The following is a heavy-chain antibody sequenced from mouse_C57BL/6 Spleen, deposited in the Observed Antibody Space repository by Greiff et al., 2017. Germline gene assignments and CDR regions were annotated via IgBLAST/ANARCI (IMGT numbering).Heavy chain of an antibody. CDR3: ASLDSSGYY. CDR2: ISSGGSYT. D-gene: IGHD3-2*02. Sequence: EVNLVESGGDLVKPGGYLKLSCAASGFTFSSYGMSWVRQTPDKRLEWVATISSGGSYTYYPDSVKGRFTISRDNAKNTLYLQMSSLKSEDTAMYYCASLDSSGYYWGQGTTLTVSS. J-gene: IGHJ2*01. CDR1: GFTFSSYG. V-gene: IGHV5-6*01.